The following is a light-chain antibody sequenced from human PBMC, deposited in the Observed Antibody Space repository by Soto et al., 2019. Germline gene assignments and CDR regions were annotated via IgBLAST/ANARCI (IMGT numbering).Light chain of an antibody. CDR2: EVS. CDR1: QSLLHSLGQTF. CDR3: MQSAHLPLT. V-gene: IGKV2D-29*01. Sequence: VLTHSPLSLSVTPGHPASISCKSSQSLLHSLGQTFLSWYLQRPGQPPQLLIYEVSNRFSDVPDRFSGSWSGTDFTLKISRVEAADVGIYYCMQSAHLPLTFGGGTKVEIK. J-gene: IGKJ4*02.